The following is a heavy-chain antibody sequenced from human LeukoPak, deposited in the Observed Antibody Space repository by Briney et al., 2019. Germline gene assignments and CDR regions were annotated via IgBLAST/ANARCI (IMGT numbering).Heavy chain of an antibody. V-gene: IGHV3-72*01. D-gene: IGHD4-23*01. J-gene: IGHJ4*02. CDR2: SRNKADSYTT. Sequence: GGSLKLSCAVSGFTFSDHYMDWVRQAPGKGLEWGGRSRNKADSYTTEHAASVKGRFTISRDDSKNSLYLQMNYLKTEDTAVYYCARGGLYGGSSAFDFWGQGTLVTVSS. CDR3: ARGGLYGGSSAFDF. CDR1: GFTFSDHY.